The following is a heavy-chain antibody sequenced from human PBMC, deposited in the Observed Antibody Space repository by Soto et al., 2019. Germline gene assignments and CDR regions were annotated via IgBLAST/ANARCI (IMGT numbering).Heavy chain of an antibody. V-gene: IGHV4-4*02. CDR1: SGSISSSNW. CDR2: IYHSGST. D-gene: IGHD3-3*01. J-gene: IGHJ4*02. CDR3: ARGSPLYYDFWSGTGRFDY. Sequence: QVQLQESGPGLVKPSGTLSLTCAVSSGSISSSNWWSRVRQPPGKGLEWIGEIYHSGSTNYNPSLKSRVTISVDKSKNQFSLKLSSVTAADTAVYYCARGSPLYYDFWSGTGRFDYWGQGTLVTVSS.